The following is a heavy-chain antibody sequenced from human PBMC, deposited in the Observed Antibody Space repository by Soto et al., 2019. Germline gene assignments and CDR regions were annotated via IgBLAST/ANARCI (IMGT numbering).Heavy chain of an antibody. Sequence: EVQLLESGGGLVQPGGSLRLSCAASGFTFSHYAMNWVRQAPGKGLEWVSGISGSGDSTYYADSVKGRLTVSRDNSKNTLYLQMNSLRAEDTAVYYCAKACHHGMDVWGQGTTVTVSS. CDR3: AKACHHGMDV. V-gene: IGHV3-23*01. CDR2: ISGSGDST. J-gene: IGHJ6*02. CDR1: GFTFSHYA.